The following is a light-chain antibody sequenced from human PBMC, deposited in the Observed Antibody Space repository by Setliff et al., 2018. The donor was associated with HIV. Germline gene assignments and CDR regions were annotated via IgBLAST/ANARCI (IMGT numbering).Light chain of an antibody. CDR1: SSDIGGYNF. CDR3: SSYTSSSTYV. V-gene: IGLV2-14*03. Sequence: ALTQPASVSGSPGQSITISCTGTSSDIGGYNFVSWYQQYPGEAPKLIISDNTKRPSGVSDRFSASKSGNTASLTISGLRAEDEADYYCSSYTSSSTYVFGLGTKVTVL. J-gene: IGLJ1*01. CDR2: DNT.